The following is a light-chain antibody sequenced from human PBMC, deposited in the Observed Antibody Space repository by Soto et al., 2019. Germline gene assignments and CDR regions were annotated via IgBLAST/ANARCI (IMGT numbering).Light chain of an antibody. J-gene: IGKJ4*01. CDR2: DAS. V-gene: IGKV3-11*01. CDR1: QSVSSY. Sequence: EIVLTQPLGTLSLSPGEGDTLSCSASQSVSSYLAWYQQKPGQAPRLLIYDASNRATGIPARFSGSGSGTDFTLTISSLEPEDFAVYYCQQRSNWPQVTFGGGTKVDIK. CDR3: QQRSNWPQVT.